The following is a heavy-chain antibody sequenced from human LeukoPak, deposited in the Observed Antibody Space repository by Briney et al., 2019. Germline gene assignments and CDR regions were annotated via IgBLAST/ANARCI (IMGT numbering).Heavy chain of an antibody. CDR2: IKGKSDGGTI. Sequence: PGGSLRLSCAASGFTFTNAWTTWVRQAPGKGLEWVGRIKGKSDGGTIDYAAPVKGRFTISRDDSKNTLYLHMNSLKTEDTAVYYCTTGELNWGQGTLVTVSS. J-gene: IGHJ4*02. CDR3: TTGELN. D-gene: IGHD3-10*01. CDR1: GFTFTNAW. V-gene: IGHV3-15*01.